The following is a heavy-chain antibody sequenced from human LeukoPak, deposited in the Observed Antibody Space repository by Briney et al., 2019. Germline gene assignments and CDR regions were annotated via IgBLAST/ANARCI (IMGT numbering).Heavy chain of an antibody. CDR1: GGSISGYY. Sequence: SETLSLTCTVSGGSISGYYWSWIRRPPGKGLEWIGYVDDSGNTNYSPSLKSQVTISVDKPKNQFSLRLSFVTAADTATYHCARSDYHVLGSHTGLDPFNIWGQGQ. CDR3: ARSDYHVLGSHTGLDPFNI. CDR2: VDDSGNT. D-gene: IGHD3-10*01. V-gene: IGHV4-59*01. J-gene: IGHJ3*02.